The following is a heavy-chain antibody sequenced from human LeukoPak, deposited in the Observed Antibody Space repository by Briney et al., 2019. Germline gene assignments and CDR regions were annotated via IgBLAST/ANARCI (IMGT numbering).Heavy chain of an antibody. D-gene: IGHD6-13*01. CDR2: ISYDGSNK. J-gene: IGHJ4*02. CDR1: GFTFSSYA. V-gene: IGHV3-30*04. Sequence: GGSLRLSCAASGFTFSSYAMHWVRQAPGQGLEWVAVISYDGSNKYYADSVKGRFTISRDNSKNTLYLQMNSLRAEDTAVYYCAREGDRSSWYGAPGLDYWGQGTLVTVSS. CDR3: AREGDRSSWYGAPGLDY.